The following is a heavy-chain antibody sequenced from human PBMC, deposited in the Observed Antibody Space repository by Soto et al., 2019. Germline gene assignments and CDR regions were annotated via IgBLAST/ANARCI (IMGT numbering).Heavy chain of an antibody. CDR2: IHYSGST. V-gene: IGHV4-30-4*01. CDR3: ARVGLNAFDI. Sequence: SETLSLTCTVSGGSISSCDYYWSWIRQPPGKGLEWIGYIHYSGSTYYNPSLKSRVTISVDTSKNQFSLKLSSVTAADTAVYYCARVGLNAFDIWGQGTMVTVSS. CDR1: GGSISSCDYY. J-gene: IGHJ3*02.